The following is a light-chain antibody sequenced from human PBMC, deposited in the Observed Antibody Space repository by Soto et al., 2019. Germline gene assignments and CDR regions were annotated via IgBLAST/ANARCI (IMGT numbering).Light chain of an antibody. CDR3: SSYAGSNNFV. CDR2: EVS. Sequence: QSALTQPPSASGSPGQSVTISCTGTSSDIGAYIYVSWYQQHPGKAPKLMISEVSRRPSGVPERFSGSKSGNTASLTVSGLQADDEAHYYCSSYAGSNNFVFGTGTKLTAL. V-gene: IGLV2-8*01. J-gene: IGLJ1*01. CDR1: SSDIGAYIY.